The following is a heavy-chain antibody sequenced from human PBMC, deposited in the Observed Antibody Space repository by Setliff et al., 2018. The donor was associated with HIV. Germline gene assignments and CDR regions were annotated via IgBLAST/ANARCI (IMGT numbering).Heavy chain of an antibody. D-gene: IGHD2-8*01. CDR3: VKGEHGVDY. J-gene: IGHJ4*02. CDR2: ISGGGGVT. V-gene: IGHV3-23*01. CDR1: GFTFSSYA. Sequence: GGSLRLSCAASGFTFSSYAMNWVRQAPGKGLEWVSTISGGGGVTYYADSVKGRFSISRDNSKNTLYLQMSSLRVEDTAVYYCVKGEHGVDYWGQGTLVTVSS.